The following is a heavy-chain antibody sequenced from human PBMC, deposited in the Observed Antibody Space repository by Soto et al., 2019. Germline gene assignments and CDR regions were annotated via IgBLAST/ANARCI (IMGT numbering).Heavy chain of an antibody. V-gene: IGHV1-69*12. J-gene: IGHJ6*02. CDR3: ARGVEIAAAGPYYYGMDV. CDR2: IIPIFGTA. D-gene: IGHD6-13*01. Sequence: QVQLVQSGAEVKKPGSSVKVSCKASGGTFSSYAISWVRQAPGQGLEWMGGIIPIFGTANYAQKFQGRVTITADESTSTAYMELSSLRSEDTAVYYCARGVEIAAAGPYYYGMDVWGQGTTVTVSS. CDR1: GGTFSSYA.